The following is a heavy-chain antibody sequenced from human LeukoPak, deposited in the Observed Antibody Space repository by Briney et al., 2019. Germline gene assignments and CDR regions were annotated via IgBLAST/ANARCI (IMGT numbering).Heavy chain of an antibody. D-gene: IGHD3-22*01. J-gene: IGHJ5*02. Sequence: GGSLRLSCAASGFTLSSSWMHWVRQAPGKGLVWVSRINSDGSTTNYADSMKGRFTISRDNAKNTLYLQMNSLRAEDTAVYYCAGGLSDYYTVGSWGQGTLVTVSS. CDR3: AGGLSDYYTVGS. V-gene: IGHV3-74*01. CDR2: INSDGSTT. CDR1: GFTLSSSW.